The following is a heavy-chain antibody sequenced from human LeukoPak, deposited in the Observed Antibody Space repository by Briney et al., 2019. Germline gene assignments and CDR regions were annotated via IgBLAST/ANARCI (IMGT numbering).Heavy chain of an antibody. CDR2: ISSLSGTI. CDR3: ARDRISVSDPPNWFDP. V-gene: IGHV3-48*01. J-gene: IGHJ5*02. Sequence: GGSLRLSCAASGFTFSSYSMNWVRQAPGEGLEWVSYISSLSGTIYYADSVKGRFTISRDNAKNSLYLQMDSLRAEDTAVYYCARDRISVSDPPNWFDPWGQGTLVIVSS. D-gene: IGHD6-19*01. CDR1: GFTFSSYS.